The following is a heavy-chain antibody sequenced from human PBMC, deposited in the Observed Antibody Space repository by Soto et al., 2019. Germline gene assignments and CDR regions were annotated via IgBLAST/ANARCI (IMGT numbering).Heavy chain of an antibody. CDR3: ARDRLRYSWNDFPYYYYGMDV. Sequence: QVQLVESGGGVVQPGRSLRLSCAASGFTFSSYAMHWVRQAPGKGLEWVAVISYDGSNKYYADSVKGRFTISRDNSKNTLYLQKDSLSAEDTAVYYCARDRLRYSWNDFPYYYYGMDVWGQGTTVTVSS. D-gene: IGHD1-1*01. CDR2: ISYDGSNK. CDR1: GFTFSSYA. V-gene: IGHV3-30-3*01. J-gene: IGHJ6*02.